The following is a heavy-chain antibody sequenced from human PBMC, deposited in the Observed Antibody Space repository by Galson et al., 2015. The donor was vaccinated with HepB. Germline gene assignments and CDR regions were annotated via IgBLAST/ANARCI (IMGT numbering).Heavy chain of an antibody. V-gene: IGHV3-53*01. CDR3: ARGYSRSWYSGLGY. D-gene: IGHD6-13*01. Sequence: SLRLSCAASGFTVSSHYMTWVRQAPGKGLESGPVIYSGGTTDYADSVKGRFTISSDNSKNTLYLQMHSLRTEDTAVYYCARGYSRSWYSGLGYWGQGTLVTVSS. CDR2: IYSGGTT. J-gene: IGHJ4*02. CDR1: GFTVSSHY.